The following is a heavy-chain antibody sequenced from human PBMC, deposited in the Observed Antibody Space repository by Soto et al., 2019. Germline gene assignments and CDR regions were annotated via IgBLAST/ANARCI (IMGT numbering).Heavy chain of an antibody. CDR2: ISSDRGTI. Sequence: GGSRRLSCAASGFSFSSFNMNWVRQAPGKGMEWISYISSDRGTIYYADSVKGRFTIYRDDASNSLYLQMNNVRVEDTAIYYPARDSPAPSCDKRTWFDNWGQGTLVTVSS. J-gene: IGHJ5*02. V-gene: IGHV3-48*01. CDR1: GFSFSSFN. D-gene: IGHD2-2*01. CDR3: ARDSPAPSCDKRTWFDN.